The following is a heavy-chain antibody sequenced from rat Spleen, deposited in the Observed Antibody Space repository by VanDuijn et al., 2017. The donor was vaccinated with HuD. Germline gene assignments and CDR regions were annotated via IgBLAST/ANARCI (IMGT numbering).Heavy chain of an antibody. CDR1: GFSLISNT. V-gene: IGHV2-1*01. CDR2: IWGDGST. Sequence: QVQLKESGPGLVQPSQTLSLTCTVSGFSLISNTEHWVRQPPGKGLEWMGGIWGDGSTDYKSALKSRLSIRRDTSKSQVFLKMNSLQTEDTAIYFCTRGRVSPFDYWGQGVMVTVSS. CDR3: TRGRVSPFDY. D-gene: IGHD3-8*01. J-gene: IGHJ2*01.